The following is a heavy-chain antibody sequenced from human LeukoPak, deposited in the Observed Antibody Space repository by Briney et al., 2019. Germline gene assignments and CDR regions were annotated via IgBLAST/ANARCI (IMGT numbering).Heavy chain of an antibody. CDR3: ARTIGLRYFDWSPLGWFDP. V-gene: IGHV4-34*01. Sequence: SETLSLTCAVYGGSLSGYYWSWIRQPPGKGLEWIGEINHSGSTNYNSSLKSRVTISVDTSKNQFSLKLSSLTAADTAVYYCARTIGLRYFDWSPLGWFDPWGQGTLVTVSS. J-gene: IGHJ5*02. CDR2: INHSGST. D-gene: IGHD3-9*01. CDR1: GGSLSGYY.